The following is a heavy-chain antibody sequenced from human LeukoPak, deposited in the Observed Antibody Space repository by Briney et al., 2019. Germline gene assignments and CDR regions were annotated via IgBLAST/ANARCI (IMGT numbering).Heavy chain of an antibody. D-gene: IGHD3-10*01. J-gene: IGHJ6*02. CDR3: ARHGYYGSGGHYGMDV. V-gene: IGHV3-33*01. CDR1: GFTFSSYG. CDR2: IWYDGSNK. Sequence: GGSLRLSCAASGFTFSSYGMHWVRQAPGKGLEWVAVIWYDGSNKYYADSVKGRFTISRDNSKNTLYPQMNSLRAEDTAVYYCARHGYYGSGGHYGMDVWGQGTTVTVSS.